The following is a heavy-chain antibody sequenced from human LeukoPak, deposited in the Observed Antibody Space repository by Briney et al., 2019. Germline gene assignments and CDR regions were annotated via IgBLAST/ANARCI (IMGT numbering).Heavy chain of an antibody. CDR1: GYSISSGYY. CDR2: IYHSGST. D-gene: IGHD1-26*01. CDR3: ARGATSVRFDY. J-gene: IGHJ4*02. Sequence: SETLSLTCTVSGYSISSGYYWGWIRQPPGKGLEWIGSIYHSGSTYYNPSLKSRVTISVDTSKNHFSLKLSSVTAADTAVYYCARGATSVRFDYWGQGTLVTVSS. V-gene: IGHV4-38-2*02.